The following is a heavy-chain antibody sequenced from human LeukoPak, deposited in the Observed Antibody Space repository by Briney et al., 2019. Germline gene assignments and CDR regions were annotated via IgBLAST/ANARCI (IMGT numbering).Heavy chain of an antibody. V-gene: IGHV1-69*05. J-gene: IGHJ4*02. D-gene: IGHD3-3*01. CDR2: IIPIFGTA. Sequence: ASVKVSCKASGGTFSSYAISWVRQAPGQGLEWMGRIIPIFGTANYAQKFQGRVTITTDESTSTAYMELSSLRSEDTAVYYCARDLSDFWSGFGFWGLETLVTVSS. CDR3: ARDLSDFWSGFGF. CDR1: GGTFSSYA.